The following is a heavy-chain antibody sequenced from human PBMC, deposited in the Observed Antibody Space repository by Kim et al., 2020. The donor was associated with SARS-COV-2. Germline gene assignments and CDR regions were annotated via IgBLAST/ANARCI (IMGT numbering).Heavy chain of an antibody. CDR3: ARSTREAGIDY. J-gene: IGHJ4*02. Sequence: SETLSLTCTVSGGSISSGGYYWSWIRQHPGKGLEWIGYIYYSGSTYYNPSLKSRVTISVDTSKNQFSLKLSSVTAADTAVYYCARSTREAGIDYWGQGTLVTVSS. CDR1: GGSISSGGYY. CDR2: IYYSGST. D-gene: IGHD3-10*01. V-gene: IGHV4-31*03.